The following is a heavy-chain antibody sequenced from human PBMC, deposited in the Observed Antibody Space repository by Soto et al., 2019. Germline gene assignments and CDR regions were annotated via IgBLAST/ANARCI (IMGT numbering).Heavy chain of an antibody. CDR3: AKNKEGCYYFDY. CDR2: MSGTGGYT. Sequence: GGSLRLSCITSGFTFTKYSMSWVRQAPGKGLGWVSTMSGTGGYTYYADSVMGRFTVSRDNSKNTVYRQMKSLRAEDTAVYYCAKNKEGCYYFDYWGQGMLVTVSS. V-gene: IGHV3-23*01. D-gene: IGHD2-21*01. CDR1: GFTFTKYS. J-gene: IGHJ4*02.